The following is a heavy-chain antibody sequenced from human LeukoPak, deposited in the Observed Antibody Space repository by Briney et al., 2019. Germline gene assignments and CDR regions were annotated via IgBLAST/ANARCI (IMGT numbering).Heavy chain of an antibody. CDR1: GFTFHTYW. Sequence: GGSLRLSCAASGFTFHTYWMTWVRQAPGKGLEWVANIKQDGSGKNYVDSLKGRFTISRDNAKNSVYLQMNSLRVEDTAVYYCAREEWWFDSWGQGTRVTVSS. V-gene: IGHV3-7*01. CDR3: AREEWWFDS. J-gene: IGHJ5*01. D-gene: IGHD2-8*01. CDR2: IKQDGSGK.